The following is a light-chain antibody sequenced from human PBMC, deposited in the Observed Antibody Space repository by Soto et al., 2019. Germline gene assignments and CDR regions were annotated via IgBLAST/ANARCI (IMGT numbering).Light chain of an antibody. V-gene: IGKV1-12*01. CDR2: AAS. Sequence: DIHVTQSPSYVSASVGYTLTITCRASQFISSWLAWYQQKPGNAPKLLIYAASSLESGVPSRFRGSGFGTDFTLTISSLQPEDFETYYCQQANSFPQTFGQGTKVDIK. CDR3: QQANSFPQT. CDR1: QFISSW. J-gene: IGKJ1*01.